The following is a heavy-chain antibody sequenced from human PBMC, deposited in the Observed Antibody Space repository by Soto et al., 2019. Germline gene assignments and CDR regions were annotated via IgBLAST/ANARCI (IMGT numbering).Heavy chain of an antibody. CDR3: ARHTTLLWYNWNYSGWFDP. CDR1: GGSISSSSYY. CDR2: IYYSGST. V-gene: IGHV4-39*01. Sequence: QLQLQESGPGLVKPSETLSLTCTVSGGSISSSSYYWGWIRQPPGKGLEWIGSIYYSGSTYYNPSLKSRVTVSVGTSKNQFSLKLSSVTAADTAVYYCARHTTLLWYNWNYSGWFDPWGQGTLVTVSS. J-gene: IGHJ5*02. D-gene: IGHD1-7*01.